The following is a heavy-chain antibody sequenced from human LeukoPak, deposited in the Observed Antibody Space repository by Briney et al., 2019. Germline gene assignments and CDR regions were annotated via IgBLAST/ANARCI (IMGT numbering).Heavy chain of an antibody. CDR3: AIPYSGYEAFDY. Sequence: SETLSLTCTVSGGSISDYYWTWIRQPPGKGLEWIGHIYYSGNTIYNPSLKSRVTISVDTSKNQFSLKLSSVTAADTAVYYCAIPYSGYEAFDYWGQGTLVTVSS. CDR2: IYYSGNT. CDR1: GGSISDYY. J-gene: IGHJ4*02. D-gene: IGHD5-12*01. V-gene: IGHV4-59*12.